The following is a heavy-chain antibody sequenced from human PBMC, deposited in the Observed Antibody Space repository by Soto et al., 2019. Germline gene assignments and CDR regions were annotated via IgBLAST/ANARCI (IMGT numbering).Heavy chain of an antibody. CDR3: AREEADSSAGLIDP. CDR2: IKQDASEK. Sequence: EVQLVESGGGLVQPGGSLRLSCAASGFTFSSYWMSWVRQAPGKGLEWVANIKQDASEKYYVDSVKGRFTISRDNAKNSLYLQMNSLRAEDTAVYYCAREEADSSAGLIDPWGQGTLVTVSS. V-gene: IGHV3-7*01. J-gene: IGHJ5*02. D-gene: IGHD6-19*01. CDR1: GFTFSSYW.